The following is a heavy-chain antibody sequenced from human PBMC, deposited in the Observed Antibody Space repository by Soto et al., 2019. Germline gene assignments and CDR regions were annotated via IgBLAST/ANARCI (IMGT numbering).Heavy chain of an antibody. CDR1: GFTFSSYG. J-gene: IGHJ6*02. CDR3: AKVRATNYYYYGMDV. CDR2: ISYDGSNK. V-gene: IGHV3-30*18. Sequence: PGGSLRLSCAASGFTFSSYGMHWVRQAPGKGLEWVAVISYDGSNKYYADSVKGRFTISRDNSKNTLYLQMNSLRAEDTAVYYCAKVRATNYYYYGMDVWGQGTTVTVS. D-gene: IGHD5-12*01.